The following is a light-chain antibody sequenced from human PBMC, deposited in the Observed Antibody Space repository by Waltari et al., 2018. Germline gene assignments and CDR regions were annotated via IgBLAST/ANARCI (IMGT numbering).Light chain of an antibody. CDR1: SSDVGAYNY. J-gene: IGLJ3*02. CDR2: EVS. V-gene: IGLV2-8*01. CDR3: SSYAGSNNVV. Sequence: QSALTQPPSASGSPGQSVTFSCTGTSSDVGAYNYVSWYQQHPGKAPNLMIYEVSNRPSGVPDRFSGSKSGNTASLTVSGLQAEDEADYYCSSYAGSNNVVFGGGTKLTVL.